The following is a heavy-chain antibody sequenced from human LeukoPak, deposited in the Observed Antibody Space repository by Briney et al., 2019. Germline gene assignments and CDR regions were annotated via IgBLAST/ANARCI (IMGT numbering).Heavy chain of an antibody. CDR1: GYTFTSYG. CDR2: IGAYNGNT. J-gene: IGHJ4*02. D-gene: IGHD3-22*01. Sequence: ASVKVSCKASGYTFTSYGISWMRQAPGQGLEWMGWIGAYNGNTNYAQKLQGRVTMTTDTSTSTAYMELRSLRSDDTAVYFCARDASGYYDSSGYLYWGQGTLVTVSS. CDR3: ARDASGYYDSSGYLY. V-gene: IGHV1-18*01.